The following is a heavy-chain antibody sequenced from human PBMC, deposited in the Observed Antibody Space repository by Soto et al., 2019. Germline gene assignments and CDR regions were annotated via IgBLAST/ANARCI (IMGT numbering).Heavy chain of an antibody. D-gene: IGHD3-22*01. CDR1: GFTFSSYA. CDR2: ISGSGGST. Sequence: PGGSLRLSCAASGFTFSSYATSWVRQAPGKGLEWVSAISGSGGSTYYADSVKGRFTISRDNSKNTLYLQMNSLRAEDTAVYYCAKDGDYYDSSGSYYYGMDVWGQGTTVTVSS. V-gene: IGHV3-23*01. J-gene: IGHJ6*02. CDR3: AKDGDYYDSSGSYYYGMDV.